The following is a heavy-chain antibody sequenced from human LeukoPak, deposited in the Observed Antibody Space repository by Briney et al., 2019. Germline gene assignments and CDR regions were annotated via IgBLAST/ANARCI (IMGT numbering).Heavy chain of an antibody. D-gene: IGHD3-22*01. CDR2: IYTSGST. CDR1: GGSISSGSYY. CDR3: ARTVAYYYDSSGYLGTYYFDY. J-gene: IGHJ4*02. Sequence: PSQTLSLTCTVSGGSISSGSYYWSWIRQPAGKGLEWIGRIYTSGSTNYNPSLKSRATISVDTSKNQFSLKLSSVTAADTAVYYCARTVAYYYDSSGYLGTYYFDYWGQGTLVTVSS. V-gene: IGHV4-61*02.